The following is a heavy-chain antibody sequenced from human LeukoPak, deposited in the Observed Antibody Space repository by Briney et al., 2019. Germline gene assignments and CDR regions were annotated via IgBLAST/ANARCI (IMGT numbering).Heavy chain of an antibody. CDR1: GDSISSDKW. CDR2: FHQSVST. V-gene: IGHV4-4*02. J-gene: IGHJ2*01. CDR3: ARRYCTNGVCWYFDL. Sequence: SETLSLTCAVSGDSISSDKWWSWVRQPPGKGLGYIGEFHQSVSTNYNPSLKSRVTISVDTSKNQFSLKLSSVIAADTAVYYCARRYCTNGVCWYFDLWGRGTPVTVSS. D-gene: IGHD2-8*01.